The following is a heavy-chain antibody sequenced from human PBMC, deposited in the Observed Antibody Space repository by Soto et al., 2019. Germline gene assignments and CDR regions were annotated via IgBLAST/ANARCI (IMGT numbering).Heavy chain of an antibody. D-gene: IGHD6-6*01. Sequence: SETLSLTCAVYGGSFSGYYWSWIRQPPGKGLEWIGEINHSGSTNYNPSLKSRVTISVDTSKNQFSLKLSSVTAADTAVYYCARIGTDSSSNCFDYWGQGTLVTVSS. CDR1: GGSFSGYY. V-gene: IGHV4-34*01. CDR2: INHSGST. J-gene: IGHJ4*02. CDR3: ARIGTDSSSNCFDY.